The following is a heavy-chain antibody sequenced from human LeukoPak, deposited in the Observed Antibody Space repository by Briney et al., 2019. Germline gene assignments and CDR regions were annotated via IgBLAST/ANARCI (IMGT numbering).Heavy chain of an antibody. J-gene: IGHJ3*02. V-gene: IGHV1-18*01. D-gene: IGHD6-19*01. CDR2: ISAYNGHT. Sequence: ASVKVSCKASGYTFTSYGISWVRQAPGQGLEWMGWISAYNGHTNYAQKLQGRVTMTTDTSTSTAYMELRSLRSDDTAVYYCARDHIAVAGNAAFDIWGQGTMVTVSS. CDR3: ARDHIAVAGNAAFDI. CDR1: GYTFTSYG.